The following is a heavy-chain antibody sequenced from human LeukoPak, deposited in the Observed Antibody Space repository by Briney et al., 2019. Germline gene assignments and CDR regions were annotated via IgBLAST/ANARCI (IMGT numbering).Heavy chain of an antibody. V-gene: IGHV3-30*02. J-gene: IGHJ3*02. D-gene: IGHD3-22*01. CDR2: IRNDGSNK. CDR1: GFTFSSYG. CDR3: AKDSHYYDSSGSDGFDI. Sequence: GGSLRLSCAASGFTFSSYGMHWVRQAPGKGLEWVVFIRNDGSNKYYADSVKGRFTISRDNSKNTLYLQMNSLRAEDTAVYYCAKDSHYYDSSGSDGFDIWGQGTMVTVSS.